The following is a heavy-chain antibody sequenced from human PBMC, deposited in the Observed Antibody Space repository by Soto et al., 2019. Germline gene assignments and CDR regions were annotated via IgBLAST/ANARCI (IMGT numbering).Heavy chain of an antibody. Sequence: QVQLVQSGAEVKKPGSSVKVSCKASGGTFSSYAISWVRQAPGQGLEWMGGIIPIFGTANYAQKFQGRVTITADESTSTAYMELSSLRSEDTAVYYCARVRIFGVVITLGWYFDLWGRGTLVTVSS. D-gene: IGHD3-3*01. CDR1: GGTFSSYA. J-gene: IGHJ2*01. CDR3: ARVRIFGVVITLGWYFDL. CDR2: IIPIFGTA. V-gene: IGHV1-69*01.